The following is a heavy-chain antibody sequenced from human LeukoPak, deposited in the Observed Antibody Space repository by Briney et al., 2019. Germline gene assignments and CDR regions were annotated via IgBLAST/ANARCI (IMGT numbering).Heavy chain of an antibody. CDR3: ARDAQWELRAFDV. V-gene: IGHV1-69*06. D-gene: IGHD1-7*01. CDR2: IIPVFDRP. CDR1: GGRFKSYG. Sequence: SVKVSCKTTGGRFKSYGFSWVRQAPGQGLEWMGGIIPVFDRPNYAQKFEGRVTITADKSTNTTYMEISRLTSDDTAVYYCARDAQWELRAFDVWGRGTMVIVSS. J-gene: IGHJ3*01.